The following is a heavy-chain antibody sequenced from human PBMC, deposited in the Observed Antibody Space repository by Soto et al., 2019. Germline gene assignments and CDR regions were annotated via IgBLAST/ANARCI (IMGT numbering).Heavy chain of an antibody. CDR2: MNPNTGGT. CDR1: GYAFTNYA. Sequence: QGQLVQSGAEVKKPGASVKVSCTASGYAFTNYAINWVRQAPGQGLEWMGWMNPNTGGTGYARQFQGSLTVTRNISMRTVYMELNSLRSDDSAVYYCAREWPDVFDIWGQGTTVIVSS. D-gene: IGHD5-12*01. CDR3: AREWPDVFDI. V-gene: IGHV1-8*01. J-gene: IGHJ3*02.